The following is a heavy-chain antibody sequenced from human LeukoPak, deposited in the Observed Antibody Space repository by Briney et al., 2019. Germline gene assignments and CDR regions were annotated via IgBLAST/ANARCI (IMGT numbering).Heavy chain of an antibody. V-gene: IGHV3-15*01. CDR2: IKRKPDGGPT. CDR1: VYTFSNAW. J-gene: IGHJ4*02. Sequence: GGSLRLSRAASVYTFSNAWMSWVRQAPGKGLEYVGRIKRKPDGGPTAYAAPVKGIFTISIDDSRNTLFLQMNSLKTEDTSVFFCTTVPNVSFYFDSSGYLYYWGQGTLVTVSS. D-gene: IGHD3-22*01. CDR3: TTVPNVSFYFDSSGYLYY.